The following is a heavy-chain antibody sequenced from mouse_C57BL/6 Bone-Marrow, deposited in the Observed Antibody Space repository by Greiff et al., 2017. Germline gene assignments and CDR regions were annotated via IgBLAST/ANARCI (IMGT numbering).Heavy chain of an antibody. Sequence: QVQLKQSGPGLVAPSQSLSITCTVSGFSLTSYAISWVRQPPGKGLEWLGVIWTGGGTNYNSALKSRLSISKDNSKSQVFLKMNSLQTDDTARYYCARDPDYDYDGAWCAYWGQGTLVTVSA. V-gene: IGHV2-9-1*01. CDR1: GFSLTSYA. J-gene: IGHJ3*01. CDR2: IWTGGGT. CDR3: ARDPDYDYDGAWCAY. D-gene: IGHD2-4*01.